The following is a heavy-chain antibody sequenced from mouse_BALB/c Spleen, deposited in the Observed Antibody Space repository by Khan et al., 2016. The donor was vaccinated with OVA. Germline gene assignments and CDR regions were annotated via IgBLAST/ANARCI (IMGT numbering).Heavy chain of an antibody. Sequence: EVELVESGGGLVQPGGSLRLSCATSGFTFTDYYMTWVRQPPGEALEWLGFIAKQADGYRTEYSASVKGRFTISSDTSQNILYLQMTTLRAEDSATYYCARDQVGSYFDSWGQGTTLTVSS. CDR2: IAKQADGYRT. D-gene: IGHD4-1*02. J-gene: IGHJ2*01. V-gene: IGHV7-3*02. CDR3: ARDQVGSYFDS. CDR1: GFTFTDYY.